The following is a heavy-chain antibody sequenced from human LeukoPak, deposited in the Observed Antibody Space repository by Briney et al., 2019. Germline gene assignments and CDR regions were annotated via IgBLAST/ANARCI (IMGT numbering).Heavy chain of an antibody. D-gene: IGHD3-10*01. CDR2: INPNSGAT. J-gene: IGHJ5*02. V-gene: IGHV1-2*02. CDR3: ARDNGSGSHLLNWFDP. CDR1: GYTFTGYY. Sequence: GASLKVSCKASGYTFTGYYMHWVRQAPGQGLEWMGWINPNSGATNYAQKFQGRVTMTRDTSISTAYMELSRLRSDDTAVYYCARDNGSGSHLLNWFDPWGQGTLVTVSS.